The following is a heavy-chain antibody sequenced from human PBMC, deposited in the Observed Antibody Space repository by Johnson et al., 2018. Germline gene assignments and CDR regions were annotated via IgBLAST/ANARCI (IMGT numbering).Heavy chain of an antibody. D-gene: IGHD1-1*01. V-gene: IGHV3-74*01. CDR3: TRDWNNAYDI. CDR2: INREGSTT. Sequence: EVQLVESGGGLVHTGGSLRLSCAASGFTFSSYWMHWVRQAPGKGLVWVSRINREGSTTSYADSVKGRFTISRENAKNTLYLQKNSLRAEELATYYCTRDWNNAYDIWGQGTMVAVSS. J-gene: IGHJ3*02. CDR1: GFTFSSYW.